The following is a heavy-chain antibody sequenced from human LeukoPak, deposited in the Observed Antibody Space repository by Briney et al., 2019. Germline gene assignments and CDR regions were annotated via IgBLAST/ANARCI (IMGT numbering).Heavy chain of an antibody. CDR1: GFTFSSYW. J-gene: IGHJ4*02. CDR3: ARASGYYYSSHFDY. V-gene: IGHV3-30-3*01. Sequence: GGSLRLSCAVAGFTFSSYWMNWVRQAPGTGLEWVAVISYDVSNEYYADSVKGRFTISRDNSKNTLYLQMNSLRAEDTAVYYCARASGYYYSSHFDYWGQGTLVTVSS. D-gene: IGHD3-22*01. CDR2: ISYDVSNE.